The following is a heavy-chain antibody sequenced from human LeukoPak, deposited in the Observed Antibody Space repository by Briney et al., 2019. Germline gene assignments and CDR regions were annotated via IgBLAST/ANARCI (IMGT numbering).Heavy chain of an antibody. Sequence: PGGSLRLSCEVSGFTFTDYWMNWVRQAPGKGPEWVASIRQDGSEKTYVDSVKGRFTISRDNTKNSLSSQLNGLRAEDTAVYYCARDGTAAGLYFDLWGQGTLVTVSS. CDR3: ARDGTAAGLYFDL. CDR2: IRQDGSEK. D-gene: IGHD6-13*01. J-gene: IGHJ4*01. CDR1: GFTFTDYW. V-gene: IGHV3-7*04.